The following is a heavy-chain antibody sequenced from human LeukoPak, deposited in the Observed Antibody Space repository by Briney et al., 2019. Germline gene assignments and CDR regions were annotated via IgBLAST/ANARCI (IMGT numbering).Heavy chain of an antibody. V-gene: IGHV4-59*02. CDR2: VYYSGST. Sequence: PSETLSLTCVVSGGSVSGYYWGWIRQPPGRGLEWIGYVYYSGSTNYNPSFKSRVTISVDKSKNQFSLKLSSVTAADTAVYYCASYSSGLFGTYYFDYWGQGTLVTVSS. CDR1: GGSVSGYY. J-gene: IGHJ4*02. D-gene: IGHD6-19*01. CDR3: ASYSSGLFGTYYFDY.